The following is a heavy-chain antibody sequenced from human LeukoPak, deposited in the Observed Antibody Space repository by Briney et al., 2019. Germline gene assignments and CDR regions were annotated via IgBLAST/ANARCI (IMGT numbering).Heavy chain of an antibody. Sequence: GPVKVSCKASGYTFTSYGISWVRQAPGQGLEWMGWISAYNGNTNYAQKLQGRVTMTTDTSTSTAYMELRSLRSDDTAVYYCARKGPSISMGRGVSPMDWFDPWGQGTLVTVSS. V-gene: IGHV1-18*04. J-gene: IGHJ5*02. CDR1: GYTFTSYG. D-gene: IGHD3-10*01. CDR3: ARKGPSISMGRGVSPMDWFDP. CDR2: ISAYNGNT.